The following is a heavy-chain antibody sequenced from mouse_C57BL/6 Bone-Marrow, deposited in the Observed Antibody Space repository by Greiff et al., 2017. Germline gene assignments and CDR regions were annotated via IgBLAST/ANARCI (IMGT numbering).Heavy chain of an antibody. V-gene: IGHV5-9*01. D-gene: IGHD2-10*02. CDR2: ISGGGGNT. CDR1: GFTFSSYT. Sequence: EVKVVESGGGLVKPGGSLKLSCAASGFTFSSYTMSWVRQTPEKRLEWVATISGGGGNTYYPDSVKGRFTISRDNAKNTLYLQMSSLRSEDTALYYCARHEGYGNPHAMDYWGQGTSVTVSS. J-gene: IGHJ4*01. CDR3: ARHEGYGNPHAMDY.